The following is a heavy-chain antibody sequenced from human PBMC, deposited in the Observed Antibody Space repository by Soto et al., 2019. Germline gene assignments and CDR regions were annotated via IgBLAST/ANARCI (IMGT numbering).Heavy chain of an antibody. CDR2: IYHSGST. J-gene: IGHJ4*02. CDR3: ARALGYTSGHLPIDY. D-gene: IGHD1-1*01. V-gene: IGHV4-4*02. CDR1: GGSINSRYW. Sequence: SETLSLTCAVSGGSINSRYWWSWVRQSPGKGLEWIGEIYHSGSTNYNPSLKSRVTISVDKSKNQFSLNLSSVTAADTAVYYCARALGYTSGHLPIDYWGQGILVTVSS.